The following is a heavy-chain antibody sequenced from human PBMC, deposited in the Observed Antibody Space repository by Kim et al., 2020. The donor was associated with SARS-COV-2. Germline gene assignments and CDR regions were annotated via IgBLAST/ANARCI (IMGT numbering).Heavy chain of an antibody. Sequence: SVKVSCKASGGTFSSYAISWVRQAPGQGLEWMGGIIPIFGTSNYAQKFQGRVTITADESTSTAYMELSSLRSEDTAVYYCARVFTELNLPALSTEAYYGMDVWGQGTTVTVSS. CDR2: IIPIFGTS. CDR1: GGTFSSYA. J-gene: IGHJ6*02. D-gene: IGHD2-2*01. CDR3: ARVFTELNLPALSTEAYYGMDV. V-gene: IGHV1-69*13.